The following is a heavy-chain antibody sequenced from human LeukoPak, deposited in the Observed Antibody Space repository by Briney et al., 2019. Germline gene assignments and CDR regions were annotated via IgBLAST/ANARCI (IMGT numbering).Heavy chain of an antibody. Sequence: ASVKVSCKASGYTFTSYDINWVRQATGQGLEWMGWMNPNSGNTGYAQKFQGRVTITRNTSISTAYMELSSLRSEDTAVYYCARGFRSSSSGTLGAYWGQGTLVTVSS. CDR2: MNPNSGNT. CDR1: GYTFTSYD. D-gene: IGHD6-6*01. CDR3: ARGFRSSSSGTLGAY. V-gene: IGHV1-8*03. J-gene: IGHJ4*02.